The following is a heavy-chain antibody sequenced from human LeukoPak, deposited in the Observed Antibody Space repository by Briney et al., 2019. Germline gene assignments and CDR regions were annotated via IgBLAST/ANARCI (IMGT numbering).Heavy chain of an antibody. J-gene: IGHJ5*02. Sequence: PSETLSLTCGVSGGSISGYYWSWLRQPPGKGLEWIGYIYYSGSTNYNPSLKSRVTMSVDTSKIQFSLNLTSVTAADTAVYYCARDFGSGREEGWFDPWGQGTLVTVSS. CDR1: GGSISGYY. V-gene: IGHV4-59*01. D-gene: IGHD3-3*01. CDR2: IYYSGST. CDR3: ARDFGSGREEGWFDP.